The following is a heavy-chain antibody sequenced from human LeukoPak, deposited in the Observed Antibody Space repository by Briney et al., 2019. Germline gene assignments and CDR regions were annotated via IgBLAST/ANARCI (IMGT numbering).Heavy chain of an antibody. CDR2: INSDGSST. D-gene: IGHD3-10*01. CDR3: ARDPKFTMVRGAHPFNWFDP. Sequence: GGSLRLSCAASGFTFSSYWMHWVRHAPGKGLVWVSRINSDGSSTIYADSVKGRFTISRDNAKNTLYLQMNSLRAEDTAVYYCARDPKFTMVRGAHPFNWFDPWGQGTLVTVSS. CDR1: GFTFSSYW. J-gene: IGHJ5*02. V-gene: IGHV3-74*01.